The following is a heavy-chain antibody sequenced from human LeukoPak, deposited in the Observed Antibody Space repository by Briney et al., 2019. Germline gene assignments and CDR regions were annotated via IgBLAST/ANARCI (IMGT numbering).Heavy chain of an antibody. CDR3: AGSDTGGRGLVFYFHY. Sequence: SQTLSLTCAISGDSVSSYSAAWNWLRQSPPRGLEWLGRTYYRSKWYNDYAVSVKSRMTINPDTSKNQFSLQLNSVTPEDTAVYYCAGSDTGGRGLVFYFHYWGQGSLVTVSS. J-gene: IGHJ4*02. CDR2: TYYRSKWYN. D-gene: IGHD2-8*02. V-gene: IGHV6-1*01. CDR1: GDSVSSYSAA.